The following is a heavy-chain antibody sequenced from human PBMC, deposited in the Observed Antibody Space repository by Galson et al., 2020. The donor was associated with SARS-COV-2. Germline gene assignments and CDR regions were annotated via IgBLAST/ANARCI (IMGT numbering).Heavy chain of an antibody. CDR1: GTSISSGSYS. V-gene: IGHV4-30-2*01. J-gene: IGHJ3*01. D-gene: IGHD4-17*01. Sequence: SENLSLTCAVSGTSISSGSYSWNWIRQPPGKGLERIGYISHSGGTYYNPSLKSRVTISGDRSKNQFSLRLSSVTAADSAVYYCARLHYGEYAPEAFDVWVRGTRVTVAS. CDR2: ISHSGGT. CDR3: ARLHYGEYAPEAFDV.